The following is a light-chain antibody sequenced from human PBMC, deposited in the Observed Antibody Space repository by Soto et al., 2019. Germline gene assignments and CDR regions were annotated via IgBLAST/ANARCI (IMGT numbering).Light chain of an antibody. CDR1: QSVSSN. Sequence: EIVMTQSPATLSVSPGERATLSCRASQSVSSNLAWYQQKAGQAPRLLIYDASTRATGIPARFSGSGSGTDFTLTISSLEPEEFAVYYCQQRSNWPGTVGQGTKVDIK. V-gene: IGKV3-11*01. CDR2: DAS. J-gene: IGKJ1*01. CDR3: QQRSNWPGT.